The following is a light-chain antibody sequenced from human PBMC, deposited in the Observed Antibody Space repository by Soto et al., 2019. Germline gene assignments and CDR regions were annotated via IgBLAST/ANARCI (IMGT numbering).Light chain of an antibody. CDR3: AAWDDSLNGVV. CDR1: NSNIGHNT. Sequence: QSVLTQPPSASGTPGQSLTISCSGSNSNIGHNTVNWYQQLQERPPKLLIYSNNQWPSGVPDRFSGSKSGTSASLAISGLQSEDEADYYCAAWDDSLNGVVFGGGTKLTVL. V-gene: IGLV1-44*01. J-gene: IGLJ2*01. CDR2: SNN.